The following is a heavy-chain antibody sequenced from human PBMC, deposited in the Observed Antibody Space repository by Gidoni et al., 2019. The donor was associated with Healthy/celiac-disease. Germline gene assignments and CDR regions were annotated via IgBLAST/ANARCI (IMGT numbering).Heavy chain of an antibody. Sequence: QLQLQESGPGLVKPSETLSLTCTVSGGSISSSSYYWGWIRQPPGKGLEWIGSIYYSGSTYYNPSLKSRVTISVDTSKNQFSLKLSSVTAADTAVYYCARRVVSTVTTRAYYFDYWGQGTLVTVSS. CDR2: IYYSGST. V-gene: IGHV4-39*01. CDR1: GGSISSSSYY. CDR3: ARRVVSTVTTRAYYFDY. J-gene: IGHJ4*02. D-gene: IGHD4-17*01.